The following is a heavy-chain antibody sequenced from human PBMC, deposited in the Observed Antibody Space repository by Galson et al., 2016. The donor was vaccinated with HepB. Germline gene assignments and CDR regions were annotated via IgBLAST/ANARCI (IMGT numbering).Heavy chain of an antibody. CDR3: ARDGGHNTGVVRGDYFDY. D-gene: IGHD3-3*01. Sequence: SLRLSCAASGFIFSNYAMSWVRQAPGKGLEWVSTITGRGDSAYYADSVKGRFTISRDDARNSLYLQMSSLRDEDTAVYYCARDGGHNTGVVRGDYFDYWGQGTLVTVSS. V-gene: IGHV3-23*01. J-gene: IGHJ4*02. CDR2: ITGRGDSA. CDR1: GFIFSNYA.